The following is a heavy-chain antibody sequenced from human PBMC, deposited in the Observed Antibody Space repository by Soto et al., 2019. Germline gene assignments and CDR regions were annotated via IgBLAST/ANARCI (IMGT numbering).Heavy chain of an antibody. CDR1: GFSLSTSGVG. CDR3: IHRLSSSGWSAPYWFDP. V-gene: IGHV2-5*02. J-gene: IGHJ5*02. Sequence: QITLKESGPTLVKPTQTLTLTCTFSGFSLSTSGVGVGWIRQPPGKALEWLALIYWDDDKRYSPSLKSRLTIYEDTSKHQVVPTMFNMDPVDTSTYYSIHRLSSSGWSAPYWFDPWGQGTLVTVSS. D-gene: IGHD6-13*01. CDR2: IYWDDDK.